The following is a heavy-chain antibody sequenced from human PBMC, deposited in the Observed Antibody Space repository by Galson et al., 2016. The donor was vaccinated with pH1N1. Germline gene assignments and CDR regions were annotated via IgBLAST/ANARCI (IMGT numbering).Heavy chain of an antibody. Sequence: SETLSLTCALYGGSFSGHYWSWIRQSPGKGLEWIGEISHSGRSDYNPSLEGRVTVSIDTSINQFSLNLMSVAAADTAVYYCARHSTSGFPGIEVSARRRPFDIWGPATLVVVSS. CDR3: ARHSTSGFPGIEVSARRRPFDI. CDR2: ISHSGRS. V-gene: IGHV4-34*01. J-gene: IGHJ3*02. D-gene: IGHD3-22*01. CDR1: GGSFSGHY.